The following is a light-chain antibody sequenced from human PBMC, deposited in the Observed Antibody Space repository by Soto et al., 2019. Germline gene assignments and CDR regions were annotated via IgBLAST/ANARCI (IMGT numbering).Light chain of an antibody. CDR3: SSYTSSSTLG. V-gene: IGLV2-14*01. CDR2: DVS. CDR1: SSDVGGYNY. J-gene: IGLJ1*01. Sequence: QSVLTQPASVSGSPGRSITISCTGTSSDVGGYNYVSWYQQHPGKAPKLMIYDVSNRPSGVSNRFSGSKSGNTASLTISGLQAEDEADYYCSSYTSSSTLGFGTGTKLTVL.